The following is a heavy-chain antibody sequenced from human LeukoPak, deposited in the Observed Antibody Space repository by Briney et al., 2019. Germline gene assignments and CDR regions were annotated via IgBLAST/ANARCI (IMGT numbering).Heavy chain of an antibody. D-gene: IGHD2-2*01. CDR1: GYTFTSYY. J-gene: IGHJ5*02. CDR3: ARVRYCSSTSCPKMKALDP. Sequence: ASVKDSCKASGYTFTSYYMHWVRQAPGQGLEWMGIINPSGGSTSYAQKFQGRVTMTRDMSTSTVYMELSSLRSEDTAVYYCARVRYCSSTSCPKMKALDPWGQGTLVTVSS. CDR2: INPSGGST. V-gene: IGHV1-46*01.